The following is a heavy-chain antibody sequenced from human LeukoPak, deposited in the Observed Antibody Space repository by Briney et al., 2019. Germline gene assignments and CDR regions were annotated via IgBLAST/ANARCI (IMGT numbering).Heavy chain of an antibody. Sequence: GGSLRLSCAASGFTFSSYGIHWVRQAPGKGLEGVAFIRYDGNNKYYADSVKGRFTISRDNSKNTLYLQMNSLRAEDTAVYYCARGGSYLSAFDIWGQGTMVTVSS. D-gene: IGHD1-26*01. J-gene: IGHJ3*02. CDR3: ARGGSYLSAFDI. CDR2: IRYDGNNK. CDR1: GFTFSSYG. V-gene: IGHV3-30*02.